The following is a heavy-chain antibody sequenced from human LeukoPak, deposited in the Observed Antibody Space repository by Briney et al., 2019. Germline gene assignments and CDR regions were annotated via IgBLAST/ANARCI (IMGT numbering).Heavy chain of an antibody. CDR3: AKPYVDAALTYFDY. CDR2: ISSSGDTT. D-gene: IGHD4-17*01. CDR1: GFTFSNYG. Sequence: GGSLRLSCAASGFTFSNYGMTWVRQAPGKGLEWLSSISSSGDTTYYADSVKGRFAISRDTSKSTVYLQMNSLRAEDAALYYCAKPYVDAALTYFDYWGQGTLVTVSS. J-gene: IGHJ4*02. V-gene: IGHV3-23*01.